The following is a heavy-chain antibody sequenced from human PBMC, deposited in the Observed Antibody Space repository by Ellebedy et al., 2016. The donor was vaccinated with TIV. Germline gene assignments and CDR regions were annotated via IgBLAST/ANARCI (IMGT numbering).Heavy chain of an antibody. CDR1: GFTFSSYS. V-gene: IGHV3-21*01. D-gene: IGHD2-2*03. J-gene: IGHJ4*02. CDR2: ISSSSSYI. CDR3: ANSGGYCSSTSCRDY. Sequence: GGSLRLXXAASGFTFSSYSMNWVRQAPGKGLEWVSSISSSSSYIYYVDSVKGRFTISRDNAKNSLYLQMNSLRAEDTAVYYCANSGGYCSSTSCRDYWGQGTLVTVSS.